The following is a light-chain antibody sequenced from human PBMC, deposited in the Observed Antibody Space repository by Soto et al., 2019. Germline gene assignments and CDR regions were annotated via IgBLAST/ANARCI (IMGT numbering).Light chain of an antibody. CDR2: DAS. CDR1: QSVSSY. Sequence: EIVLTQSPATLSLSPGERATLSCRASQSVSSYLAWYQQKPGQAPRLLIYDASNRATGIPARFSGSGSVTDFTLTISSLEHEDFAVYDCQQRSNWPRITFGPGTKVDIK. J-gene: IGKJ3*01. CDR3: QQRSNWPRIT. V-gene: IGKV3-11*01.